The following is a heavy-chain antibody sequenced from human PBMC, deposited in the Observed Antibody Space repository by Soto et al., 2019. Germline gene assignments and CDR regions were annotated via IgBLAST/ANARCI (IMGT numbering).Heavy chain of an antibody. D-gene: IGHD2-21*02. CDR1: GFTFSDYY. CDR2: ISSSSSYT. Sequence: PEESLRLSCAASGFTFSDYYMSWIRQAPGKGLEWVSYISSSSSYTNYADSVKGRFTISRDNAKNSLYLQMNSLRAEDTAVYYCARVKVTAIGYFDYWGQGTRVTVSS. CDR3: ARVKVTAIGYFDY. V-gene: IGHV3-11*06. J-gene: IGHJ4*02.